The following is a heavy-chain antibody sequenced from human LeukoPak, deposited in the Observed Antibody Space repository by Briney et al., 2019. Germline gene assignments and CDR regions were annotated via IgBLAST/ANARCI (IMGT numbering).Heavy chain of an antibody. D-gene: IGHD3-3*01. CDR2: IYTSGST. J-gene: IGHJ4*02. CDR3: AREYEDYDFWSGYYTGSHHYFDY. Sequence: SETLSLTCTVSGGSISSYYWSWIRQPAGKGLEWIGRIYTSGSTNYNPSLKSRVTMSVDTSKNQFSLKLSSVTAADTAVYYCAREYEDYDFWSGYYTGSHHYFDYWGQGTLVTVSS. V-gene: IGHV4-4*07. CDR1: GGSISSYY.